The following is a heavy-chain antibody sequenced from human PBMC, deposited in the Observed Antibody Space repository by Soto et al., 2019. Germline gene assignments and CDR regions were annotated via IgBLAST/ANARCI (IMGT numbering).Heavy chain of an antibody. V-gene: IGHV3-33*01. CDR3: ARDRYPYGDYDFDY. Sequence: VVSLVLSCAASGFTFSSYGMHWVRQAPGKGLEWVAVIWYDGSNKYYADSVKGRFTISRDNSKNTLYLQMNSLRAEDTAVYYCARDRYPYGDYDFDYWGQGTLVTVSS. J-gene: IGHJ4*02. CDR1: GFTFSSYG. CDR2: IWYDGSNK. D-gene: IGHD4-17*01.